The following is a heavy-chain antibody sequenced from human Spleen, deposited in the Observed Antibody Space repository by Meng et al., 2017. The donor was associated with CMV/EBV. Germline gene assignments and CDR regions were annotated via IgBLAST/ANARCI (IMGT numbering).Heavy chain of an antibody. J-gene: IGHJ4*02. CDR1: GFTFSSYA. CDR2: ITGSGSTT. CDR3: ARADWAAPV. D-gene: IGHD3-9*01. Sequence: EVQLLESGGGLVPPGGSLRLSCAASGFTFSSYAMSWVRQAPGKGLEWISAITGSGSTTYYAGSVKGRFTISRDNSKNTLYLQMNSLRAEDTAVYYCARADWAAPVWGQGTLVTVSS. V-gene: IGHV3-23*01.